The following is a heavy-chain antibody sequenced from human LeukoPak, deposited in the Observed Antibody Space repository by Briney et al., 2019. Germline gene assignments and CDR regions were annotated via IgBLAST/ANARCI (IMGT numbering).Heavy chain of an antibody. CDR2: ISSGVST. V-gene: IGHV3-53*04. J-gene: IGHJ4*02. Sequence: GGSLRLSCAASGFTVSSNYMSWVRQAPGKGLEWVSVISSGVSTSDADSVKGRFTISRHNSKNTLYLQMNSLRAEDTAVYYCARVSIGYRSGGSCDKMLDYWGQGTLVTV. D-gene: IGHD2-15*01. CDR1: GFTVSSNY. CDR3: ARVSIGYRSGGSCDKMLDY.